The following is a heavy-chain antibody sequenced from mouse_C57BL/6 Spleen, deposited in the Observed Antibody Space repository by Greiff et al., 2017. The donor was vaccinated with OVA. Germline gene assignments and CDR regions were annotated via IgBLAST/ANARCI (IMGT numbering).Heavy chain of an antibody. CDR1: GFTFSSYA. J-gene: IGHJ4*01. Sequence: EVQLVESGEGLVKPGGSLKLSCAASGFTFSSYAMSWVRQTPEKRLEWVAYISSGGDYIYYADTVKGRFTISRDNARNTLYLQMSSLKSEDTAMYYCTREELLRYSMDYWGQGTSVTVSS. D-gene: IGHD1-1*01. V-gene: IGHV5-9-1*02. CDR2: ISSGGDYI. CDR3: TREELLRYSMDY.